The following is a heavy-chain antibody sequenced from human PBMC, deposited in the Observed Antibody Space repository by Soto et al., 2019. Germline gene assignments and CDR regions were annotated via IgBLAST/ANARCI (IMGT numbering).Heavy chain of an antibody. J-gene: IGHJ4*02. CDR3: ARGIVGATKVDY. D-gene: IGHD1-26*01. Sequence: SLRLSCAASGFTFSSYSMNWVRQAPGKGLEWVSSISSSSSYIYYADSVKGRFTISRDNAKNSLYLQMNSLRAEDTAVYYCARGIVGATKVDYWGQGTLVTVSS. V-gene: IGHV3-21*01. CDR2: ISSSSSYI. CDR1: GFTFSSYS.